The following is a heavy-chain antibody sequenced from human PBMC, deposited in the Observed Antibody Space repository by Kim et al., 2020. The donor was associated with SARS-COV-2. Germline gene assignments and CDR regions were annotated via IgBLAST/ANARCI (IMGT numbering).Heavy chain of an antibody. Sequence: SETLSLTCTVTDGSLSGTGHYWSWIRQPPGKGLEWIGFMAYTGHTYFTPSLKSRATISVEKSKKEFRLRLNSVTAADTAVYYCARGIGYDYEGEAIDLWGRGTMVSVS. D-gene: IGHD5-12*01. CDR3: ARGIGYDYEGEAIDL. CDR1: DGSLSGTGHY. V-gene: IGHV4-31*03. J-gene: IGHJ3*01. CDR2: MAYTGHT.